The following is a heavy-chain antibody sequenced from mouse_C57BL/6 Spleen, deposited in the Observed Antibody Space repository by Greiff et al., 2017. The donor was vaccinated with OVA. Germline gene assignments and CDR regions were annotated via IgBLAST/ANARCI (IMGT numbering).Heavy chain of an antibody. CDR3: ARSNGV. Sequence: VQLQESGPELVKPGASVKISCKASGYAFSSSWMNWVKQRPGKGLEWIGRIYPGDGDTNYNGKFKGKATLTADKSSSTAYMQLSSLTSADSAVYFCARSNGVWGQGTTLTVSS. J-gene: IGHJ2*01. CDR2: IYPGDGDT. CDR1: GYAFSSSW. V-gene: IGHV1-82*01. D-gene: IGHD1-1*01.